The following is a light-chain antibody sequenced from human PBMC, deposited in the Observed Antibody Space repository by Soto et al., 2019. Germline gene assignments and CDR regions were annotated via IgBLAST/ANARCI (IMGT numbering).Light chain of an antibody. CDR2: DAS. CDR3: QQYSTYPLT. J-gene: IGKJ4*01. Sequence: DIQMTKSPSTLSASIGDRVTITCRASQSITTFLAWYQQKPGKAPQILIYDASKLEPGVPSRLSGGGSGTEFTLTISSLQPDDFATYYCQQYSTYPLTFGGGTKVDFK. V-gene: IGKV1-5*01. CDR1: QSITTF.